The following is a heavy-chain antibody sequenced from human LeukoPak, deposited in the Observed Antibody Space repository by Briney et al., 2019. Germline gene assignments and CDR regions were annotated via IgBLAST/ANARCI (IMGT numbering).Heavy chain of an antibody. D-gene: IGHD6-19*01. J-gene: IGHJ4*02. V-gene: IGHV1-2*02. CDR3: ARDIVMYTSAPGY. Sequence: ASVKVSCKASGYTFTGKFIHWVRQAPGQGLEWMGWIDPNSGGTDYAQKFQGRVTMTRDTSMSTAYMELSRLRSDDTAVYYCARDIVMYTSAPGYWGQGTLVTVSS. CDR1: GYTFTGKF. CDR2: IDPNSGGT.